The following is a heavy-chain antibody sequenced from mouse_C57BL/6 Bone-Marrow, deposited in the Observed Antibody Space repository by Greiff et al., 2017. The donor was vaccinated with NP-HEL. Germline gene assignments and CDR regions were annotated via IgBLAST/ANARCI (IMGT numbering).Heavy chain of an antibody. D-gene: IGHD2-4*01. CDR3: ARYYDYGFAD. J-gene: IGHJ3*01. CDR1: GYTFTSYW. V-gene: IGHV1-59*01. Sequence: VQLQQPGAELVRPGTSVKLSCKASGYTFTSYWMHWVKQRPGQGLEWIGVIDPSDSYTNYNQKFKGKATLTVDTSSSTAYMQLSSLTSEDSAVYYCARYYDYGFADWGQGTLVTVSA. CDR2: IDPSDSYT.